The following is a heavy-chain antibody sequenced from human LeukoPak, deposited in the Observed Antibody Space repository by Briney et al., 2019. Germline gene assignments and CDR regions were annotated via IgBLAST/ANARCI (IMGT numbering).Heavy chain of an antibody. D-gene: IGHD3-22*01. CDR1: GFTFTSSA. CDR2: IVVGSGNT. V-gene: IGHV1-58*02. J-gene: IGHJ4*02. CDR3: AADNDSSGYYDY. Sequence: SVTVSCKASGFTFTSSAMQWVRQARRQRLEWIGWIVVGSGNTNYAQKFQERVTITRDMSTSTAYMELSSLRSEDTAVYYCAADNDSSGYYDYWGQGTLVTVSS.